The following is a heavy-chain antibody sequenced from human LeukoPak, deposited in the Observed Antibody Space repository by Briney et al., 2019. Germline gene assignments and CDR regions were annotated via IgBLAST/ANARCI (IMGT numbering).Heavy chain of an antibody. J-gene: IGHJ3*02. Sequence: SQTLSLTCTVSGGSISSGDYYWSWIRQPPGKGLEWIGYIYYSGSTYYNPSLKSRVTISVDTSKNQFSLKLSSLTAADTAVYYCARVSPMIVVVITRAHDAFDIWGQGTMVTVSS. V-gene: IGHV4-30-4*01. CDR3: ARVSPMIVVVITRAHDAFDI. D-gene: IGHD3-22*01. CDR2: IYYSGST. CDR1: GGSISSGDYY.